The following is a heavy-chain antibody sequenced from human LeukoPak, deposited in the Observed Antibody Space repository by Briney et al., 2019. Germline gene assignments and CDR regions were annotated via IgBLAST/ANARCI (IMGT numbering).Heavy chain of an antibody. D-gene: IGHD3-16*02. CDR2: TYTSGST. Sequence: SETLSLTCTVSGGSISSGSYYWSWIRQPAGKGLEWIGRTYTSGSTNYNPSLKSRVTISVDTSKNQFSLKLSSVTAADTAVYYCARQLMITFGGVIVIRYFDYWGQGTLVTVSS. V-gene: IGHV4-61*02. CDR3: ARQLMITFGGVIVIRYFDY. J-gene: IGHJ4*02. CDR1: GGSISSGSYY.